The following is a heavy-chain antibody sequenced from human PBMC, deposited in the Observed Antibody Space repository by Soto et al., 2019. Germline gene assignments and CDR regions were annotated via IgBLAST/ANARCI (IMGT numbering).Heavy chain of an antibody. J-gene: IGHJ6*02. CDR3: ARDGLVVPAAQEPARYYYYGMDV. Sequence: ASVKVSCKASGYTFTSYAMHWVRQAPGQRLEWMGWINAGNGNTKYSQKFQGRVTITRDTSASTAYMELSSLRSEDTAVYYCARDGLVVPAAQEPARYYYYGMDVWGQGTTVTVSS. V-gene: IGHV1-3*01. CDR1: GYTFTSYA. CDR2: INAGNGNT. D-gene: IGHD2-2*01.